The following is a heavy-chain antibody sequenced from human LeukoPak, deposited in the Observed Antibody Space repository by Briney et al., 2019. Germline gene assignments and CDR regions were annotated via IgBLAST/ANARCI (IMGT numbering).Heavy chain of an antibody. CDR1: GFTFSGYA. D-gene: IGHD1-14*01. V-gene: IGHV3-33*08. Sequence: SGGSLRLSCAASGFTFSGYAMTWVRQAPGKGLEWVAALLYDGNTKHYADSVRGRFTISRDISKNTFYVQMNSLTAEDTAVYYCARDHRPEIQYYYMDVWGKGTTVAVSS. J-gene: IGHJ6*03. CDR3: ARDHRPEIQYYYMDV. CDR2: LLYDGNTK.